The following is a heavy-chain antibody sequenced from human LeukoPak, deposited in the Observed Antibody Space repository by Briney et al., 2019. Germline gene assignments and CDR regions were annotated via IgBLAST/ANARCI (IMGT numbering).Heavy chain of an antibody. CDR2: ISSSGSTI. D-gene: IGHD6-19*01. Sequence: GGSLRLSCAASGFTFSDYYMSWIRQAPGKGLEWVSYISSSGSTIYYADSVKGRFTISRDNAKNSLYLQMNSLRAEDTAVYYCGTRSSGPRTFDYWGQGTLVTVSS. CDR1: GFTFSDYY. J-gene: IGHJ4*02. V-gene: IGHV3-11*01. CDR3: GTRSSGPRTFDY.